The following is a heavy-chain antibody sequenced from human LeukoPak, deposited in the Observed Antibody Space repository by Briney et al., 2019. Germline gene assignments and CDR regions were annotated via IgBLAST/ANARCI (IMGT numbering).Heavy chain of an antibody. V-gene: IGHV1-3*01. CDR2: INAGNGNT. J-gene: IGHJ4*02. D-gene: IGHD4-17*01. CDR3: ARDFGDYRFDY. Sequence: ASVKVSCKASRDTFSSYAIYWVRQAPGQRLEWMGWINAGNGNTKYSQKFQGRVTITRDTSASTAYMELSSLRSEDTAVYYCARDFGDYRFDYWGQGTLVTVSS. CDR1: RDTFSSYA.